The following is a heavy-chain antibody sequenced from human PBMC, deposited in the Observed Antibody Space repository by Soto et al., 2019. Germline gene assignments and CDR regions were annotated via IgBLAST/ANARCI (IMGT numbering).Heavy chain of an antibody. Sequence: PVGSLRLSCAASGFTFSSYGMHWVRQAPGKGLEWVAVIWYDGSNKYYADSVKGRFTISRDNSKNTLYLQMNSLRAEDTAVYYCARDGAVTTPLDYWGQGTLVTVSS. V-gene: IGHV3-33*01. D-gene: IGHD4-17*01. J-gene: IGHJ4*02. CDR1: GFTFSSYG. CDR3: ARDGAVTTPLDY. CDR2: IWYDGSNK.